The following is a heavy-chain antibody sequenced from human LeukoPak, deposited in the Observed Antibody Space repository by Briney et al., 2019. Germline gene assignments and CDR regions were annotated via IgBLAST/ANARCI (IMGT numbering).Heavy chain of an antibody. CDR1: GFTFSSYA. J-gene: IGHJ6*03. CDR3: ARSLRVRGVPDYMDV. V-gene: IGHV3-23*01. D-gene: IGHD3-10*01. CDR2: ISGSGDST. Sequence: QPGGSLRLSCAASGFTFSSYAMRWVRQAPGKGLEWVSGISGSGDSTYYADTVKGRFTISRDNSKNTLYLQMNSLRADDTAVYYCARSLRVRGVPDYMDVWGKGTTVTISS.